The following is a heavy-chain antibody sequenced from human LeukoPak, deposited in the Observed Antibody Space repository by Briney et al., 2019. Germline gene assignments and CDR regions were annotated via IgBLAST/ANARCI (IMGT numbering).Heavy chain of an antibody. CDR2: IRYDGSNK. CDR1: GFTFSSYG. D-gene: IGHD3-22*01. CDR3: AKDYVEEGHYYDSSGIDY. V-gene: IGHV3-30*02. J-gene: IGHJ4*02. Sequence: PGGSLRLSCAVSGFTFSSYGMYWVRQAPGKGLEWVAFIRYDGSNKYYADSVKGRFTISRDNSKNTLYLQMNSLRAEDTAVYYCAKDYVEEGHYYDSSGIDYWGQGTLVTVSS.